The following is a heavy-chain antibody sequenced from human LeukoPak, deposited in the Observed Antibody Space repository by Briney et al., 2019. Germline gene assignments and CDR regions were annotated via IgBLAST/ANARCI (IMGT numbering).Heavy chain of an antibody. CDR3: AKEGSHCSSTSCYAGYYFDY. V-gene: IGHV3-30*02. Sequence: PGGSLRLSCAASGFTFSSYGMHWVRQAPGKGLEWEAFIRYDGSNKYYADSVKGRFTISRDNSKNTLYLQMNSLRAEDTAVYHCAKEGSHCSSTSCYAGYYFDYWGQGTLVTVSS. J-gene: IGHJ4*02. CDR2: IRYDGSNK. D-gene: IGHD2-2*01. CDR1: GFTFSSYG.